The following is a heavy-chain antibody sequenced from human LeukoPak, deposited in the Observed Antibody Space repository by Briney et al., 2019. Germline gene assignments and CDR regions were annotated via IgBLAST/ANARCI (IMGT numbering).Heavy chain of an antibody. J-gene: IGHJ1*01. Sequence: GGSLTLSCAASGFTFSSHWMHWVRQAPGKGLVWVSRINGDGSSTYYADFVKGRFTISRDNAKRTAYLQVNSLSAEDTAVYYCVVNIGSRTYGYFQPWGQGTLVTVSS. CDR2: INGDGSST. V-gene: IGHV3-74*01. CDR1: GFTFSSHW. D-gene: IGHD3-10*01. CDR3: VVNIGSRTYGYFQP.